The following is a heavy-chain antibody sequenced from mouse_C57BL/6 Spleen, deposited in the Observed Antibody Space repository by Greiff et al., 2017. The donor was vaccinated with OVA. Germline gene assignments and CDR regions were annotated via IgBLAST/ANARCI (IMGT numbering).Heavy chain of an antibody. V-gene: IGHV5-16*01. CDR2: INYDGSST. D-gene: IGHD1-1*01. CDR1: GFTFSDYY. J-gene: IGHJ4*01. CDR3: ARYYGSDYYAMDY. Sequence: EVQRVESEGGLVQPGRSMKLSCTASGFTFSDYYMAWVRQVPEKGLEWVANINYDGSSTYYLDSLKSRFIISRDNAKNILYLQMSSLKSEDTATYYCARYYGSDYYAMDYWGQGTSVTVSS.